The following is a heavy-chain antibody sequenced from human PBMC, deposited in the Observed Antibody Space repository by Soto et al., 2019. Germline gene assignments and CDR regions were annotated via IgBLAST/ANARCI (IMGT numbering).Heavy chain of an antibody. CDR2: INHSGST. J-gene: IGHJ6*02. V-gene: IGHV4-34*01. Sequence: SETLSLTCAVYGGSFSGYYWSWIRQPPGKGLEWIGEINHSGSTNYNPSLKGRVTISVDTSKNQLSLKLSSVTAADTAVYYCARGIAIFGVAYSLGMDVWGQGTTVTVSS. CDR1: GGSFSGYY. D-gene: IGHD3-3*01. CDR3: ARGIAIFGVAYSLGMDV.